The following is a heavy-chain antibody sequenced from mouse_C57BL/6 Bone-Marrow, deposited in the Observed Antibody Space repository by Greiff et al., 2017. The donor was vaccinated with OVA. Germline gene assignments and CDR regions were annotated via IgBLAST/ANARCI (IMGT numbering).Heavy chain of an antibody. V-gene: IGHV1-64*01. CDR2: IHPNSGST. CDR3: ARSGAWDYFDY. J-gene: IGHJ2*01. D-gene: IGHD4-1*01. CDR1: GYTLTSYW. Sequence: QVQLQQPGAELVKPGASVKLSCKASGYTLTSYWMHWVKQRPGQGLEWIGMIHPNSGSTNYNEKFKSKATLTVDKSSSTAYMQLSSLTSEDSAVYYCARSGAWDYFDYWGQGTTLTVSS.